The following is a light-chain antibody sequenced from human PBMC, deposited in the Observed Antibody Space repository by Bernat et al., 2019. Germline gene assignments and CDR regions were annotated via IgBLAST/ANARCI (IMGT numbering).Light chain of an antibody. CDR1: QAISNY. CDR3: QKYNSAPWT. Sequence: DIQMTQSPSSLSASVGDRVTITCRASQAISNYLAWYQQKPGKVPKLLIYAASTLHSGVPSRFSGSGSGTDFTLTISSLQPEDVATYYCQKYNSAPWTFGKGTKVDIK. V-gene: IGKV1-27*01. CDR2: AAS. J-gene: IGKJ1*01.